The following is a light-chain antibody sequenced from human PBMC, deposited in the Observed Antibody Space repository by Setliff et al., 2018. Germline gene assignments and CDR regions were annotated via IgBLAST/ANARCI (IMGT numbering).Light chain of an antibody. V-gene: IGLV2-14*01. CDR2: DVS. J-gene: IGLJ1*01. CDR3: SSYTITTAYV. CDR1: SSDVGGYDH. Sequence: ALTQPASVPGSLGQSITISCTGTSSDVGGYDHVSWYQQHPGKAPKLMIYDVSQRPSGVSNRFSGSKSGNTASLTISGLQAEDEADYYCSSYTITTAYVLGTGTKVNVL.